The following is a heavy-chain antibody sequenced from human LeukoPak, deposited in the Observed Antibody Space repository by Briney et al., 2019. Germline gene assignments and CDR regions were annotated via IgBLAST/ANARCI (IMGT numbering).Heavy chain of an antibody. J-gene: IGHJ4*02. CDR1: EFTFVRYA. D-gene: IGHD3-16*01. CDR3: AGGGDFDY. V-gene: IGHV3-21*01. CDR2: ISRTSEYI. Sequence: GGSLRLSCAASEFTFVRYAMNWVRQAPGKGLEWVSSISRTSEYIHYADSVRGRFAISRDNAKNSVYLQMNSLRAEDTAVYFCAGGGDFDYWGQGILVTVSA.